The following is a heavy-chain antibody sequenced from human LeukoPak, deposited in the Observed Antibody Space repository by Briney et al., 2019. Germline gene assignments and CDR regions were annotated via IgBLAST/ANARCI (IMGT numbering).Heavy chain of an antibody. Sequence: SETLSLTCTVSGXSISSYYWSWIPLPPGKGQEWIGHIYYSGSINYNPSLKSRVTISVDTSKNQFSLKLSSVTAADTALYYCAREGTSGTNLNWLDPWGQGTLVTVSS. D-gene: IGHD1-1*01. V-gene: IGHV4-59*01. CDR2: IYYSGSI. J-gene: IGHJ5*02. CDR3: AREGTSGTNLNWLDP. CDR1: GXSISSYY.